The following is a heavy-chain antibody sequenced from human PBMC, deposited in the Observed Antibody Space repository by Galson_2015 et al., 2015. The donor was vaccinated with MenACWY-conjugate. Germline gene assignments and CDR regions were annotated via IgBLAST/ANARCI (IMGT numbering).Heavy chain of an antibody. CDR1: GFTFSSYW. V-gene: IGHV3-74*01. CDR3: ARSYVPGSDRKNYYMDV. CDR2: VNSDGSGT. Sequence: LRLSCAASGFTFSSYWMPWVRQAPGKGLVWVSRVNSDGSGTGYADSVKGRFTISRDNAKNMLFLQMNSLKVEDTAEYYCARSYVPGSDRKNYYMDVWGRETTLTVSS. D-gene: IGHD3-16*01. J-gene: IGHJ6*03.